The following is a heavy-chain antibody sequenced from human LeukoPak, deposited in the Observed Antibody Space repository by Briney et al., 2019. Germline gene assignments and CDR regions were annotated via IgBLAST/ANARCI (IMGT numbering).Heavy chain of an antibody. CDR2: IYYSGST. V-gene: IGHV4-61*08. D-gene: IGHD3-22*01. CDR1: GDSISSGGYS. J-gene: IGHJ4*02. Sequence: PSETLSLTCAVSGDSISSGGYSWSWIRQPPGKGLEWIGYIYYSGSTNYNPSLKSRVTISVDTSKNQFSLRLSSVTAADTAVYYCARGLGYYDSSVGYWGQGTLVTVSS. CDR3: ARGLGYYDSSVGY.